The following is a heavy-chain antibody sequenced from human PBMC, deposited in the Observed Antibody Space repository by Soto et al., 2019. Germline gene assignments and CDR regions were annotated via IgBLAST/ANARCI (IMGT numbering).Heavy chain of an antibody. CDR3: ARRGYSSSWYYYYYYYGMDV. D-gene: IGHD6-13*01. Sequence: GASVKVSCKASGYTFTSYDINWVRQATGQGLERMGWMNPNSGNTGYAQKFQGRVTMTRNTSISTAYMELSSLRSEDTAVYYCARRGYSSSWYYYYYYYGMDVWGQGTTVTVSS. J-gene: IGHJ6*02. CDR1: GYTFTSYD. CDR2: MNPNSGNT. V-gene: IGHV1-8*01.